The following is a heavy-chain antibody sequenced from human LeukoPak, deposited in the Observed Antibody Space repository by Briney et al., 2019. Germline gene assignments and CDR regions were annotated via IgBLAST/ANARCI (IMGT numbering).Heavy chain of an antibody. CDR3: ASTTPKNYYDLIGAFDI. D-gene: IGHD3-22*01. J-gene: IGHJ3*02. CDR1: GFALSTYS. V-gene: IGHV3-48*01. CDR2: ISSSSSTI. Sequence: GSLRLSCAASGFALSTYSMNWVRQAPGKGLEWVSYISSSSSTIYYADSVKGRFTISRDNAKNSLCVQMNSLRAEDTAVYYCASTTPKNYYDLIGAFDIWGQGTMVTVSS.